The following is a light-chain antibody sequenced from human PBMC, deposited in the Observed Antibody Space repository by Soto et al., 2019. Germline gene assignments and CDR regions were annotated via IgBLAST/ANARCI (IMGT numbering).Light chain of an antibody. J-gene: IGLJ3*02. CDR3: ATLDTSLSAWV. V-gene: IGLV1-51*02. Sequence: QSVLTQPPSVSAAAGQKVTISCSGSSSNIGNNYLSWYQQLPGTAPKLVIFENYKRPSGIPDRFSGSKSGTSATLGITGLQTGDEADYYCATLDTSLSAWVFGGGTKLTVL. CDR2: ENY. CDR1: SSNIGNNY.